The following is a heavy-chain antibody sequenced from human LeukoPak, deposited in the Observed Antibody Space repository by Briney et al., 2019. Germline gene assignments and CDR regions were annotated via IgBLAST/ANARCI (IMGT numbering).Heavy chain of an antibody. CDR3: SREWSSGSYYGWFDP. CDR1: GYTFTSYG. V-gene: IGHV1-18*01. CDR2: ISAYNGNT. J-gene: IGHJ5*02. D-gene: IGHD1-26*01. Sequence: ASVKVSCKASGYTFTSYGISWVRQAPGQGLEWMGWISAYNGNTNYAQKLQGRVTMTTDTSTSTAYMELRSLRSDDTAVYYCSREWSSGSYYGWFDPWGQGTLVTVSS.